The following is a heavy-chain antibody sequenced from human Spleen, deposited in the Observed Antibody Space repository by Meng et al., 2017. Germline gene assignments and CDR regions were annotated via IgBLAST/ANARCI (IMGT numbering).Heavy chain of an antibody. CDR3: VRSSGWVRTGFDP. J-gene: IGHJ5*02. CDR1: GGYIRNSNW. D-gene: IGHD6-19*01. CDR2: IGQSGIT. V-gene: IGHV4-4*02. Sequence: QVQLQESGPGLVKPSGTLSLTCAASGGYIRNSNWWSWVRQPPGKTLEWIGSIGQSGITYYTPSLKSRVTVSIDTSKSQFSLKLTSVTAADTAVYYCVRSSGWVRTGFDPWGQGTLVTVSS.